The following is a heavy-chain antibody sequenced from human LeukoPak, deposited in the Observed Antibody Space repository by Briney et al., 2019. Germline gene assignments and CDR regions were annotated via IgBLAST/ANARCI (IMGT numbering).Heavy chain of an antibody. CDR3: AHFGGVTHYYGMDV. D-gene: IGHD3-16*01. CDR2: ISGSGGST. J-gene: IGHJ6*02. V-gene: IGHV3-23*01. Sequence: SGGSLRLSCAASGFTFSSYAMSWVRQAPGKGLEWVSAISGSGGSTYYADSVKGRFTVSRDNSKNTLYLQMNSLRAEDTAVYYCAHFGGVTHYYGMDVWGQGTTVTVSS. CDR1: GFTFSSYA.